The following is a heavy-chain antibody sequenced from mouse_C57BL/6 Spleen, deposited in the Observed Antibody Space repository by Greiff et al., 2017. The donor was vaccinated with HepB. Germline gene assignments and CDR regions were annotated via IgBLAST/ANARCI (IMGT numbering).Heavy chain of an antibody. V-gene: IGHV1-81*01. Sequence: VKLQESGAELARPGASVKLSCKASGYTFTSYGISWVKQRTGQGLEWIGEIYPRSGNTYYNEKFKGKATLTADKSSSTAYMELRSLTSEDSAVYFCARDGITTGAMDYWGQGTSVTVSS. CDR1: GYTFTSYG. D-gene: IGHD1-1*01. CDR3: ARDGITTGAMDY. CDR2: IYPRSGNT. J-gene: IGHJ4*01.